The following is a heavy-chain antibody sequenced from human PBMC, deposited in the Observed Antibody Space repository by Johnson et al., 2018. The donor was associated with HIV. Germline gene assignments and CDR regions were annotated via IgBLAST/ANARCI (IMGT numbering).Heavy chain of an antibody. Sequence: QVQLVESGGGVVQPGGSLRLSCAASGLTFSSYGMHWVRLAPGKGLEWVAVISYDGSNKYYADSVKGRFAISRDNSKNTLYLQMNSLRAEDTAVFYCAKTRRGGNLDAFDMWGQGTMVTVSS. V-gene: IGHV3-30*19. CDR2: ISYDGSNK. CDR3: AKTRRGGNLDAFDM. CDR1: GLTFSSYG. D-gene: IGHD3-10*01. J-gene: IGHJ3*02.